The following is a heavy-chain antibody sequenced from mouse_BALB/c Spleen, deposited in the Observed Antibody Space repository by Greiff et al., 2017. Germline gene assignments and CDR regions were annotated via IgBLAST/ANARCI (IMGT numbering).Heavy chain of an antibody. D-gene: IGHD1-1*01. CDR1: GFSLTSYG. CDR3: AKRGAITTVVAPYAMDY. CDR2: IWRGGST. Sequence: VHLVESGPSLVQPSQSLSITCTVSGFSLTSYGVHWVRQSPGKGLEWLGVIWRGGSTDYNAAFMSRLSITKDNSKSQVFFKMNSLQADDTAIYYCAKRGAITTVVAPYAMDYWGQGTSVTVSS. V-gene: IGHV2-5-1*01. J-gene: IGHJ4*01.